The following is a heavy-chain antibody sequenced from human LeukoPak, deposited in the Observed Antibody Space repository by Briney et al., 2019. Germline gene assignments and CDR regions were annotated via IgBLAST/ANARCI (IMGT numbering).Heavy chain of an antibody. Sequence: GGSPRLSCAVSGLTVNFNDMSWVRQAPGKRLEWVSVLYSGGNTYYADSVKGRFTISRDNSKNTLYLQMNSLRAEDTAMYYCTKSGPPDPFWGQGTMVTVSS. CDR3: TKSGPPDPF. J-gene: IGHJ3*01. V-gene: IGHV3-53*01. CDR1: GLTVNFND. D-gene: IGHD3-10*01. CDR2: LYSGGNT.